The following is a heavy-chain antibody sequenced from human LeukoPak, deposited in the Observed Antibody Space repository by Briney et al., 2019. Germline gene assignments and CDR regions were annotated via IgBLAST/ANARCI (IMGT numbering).Heavy chain of an antibody. V-gene: IGHV3-21*01. CDR1: GFTFSSYS. Sequence: GGSLRLSCAASGFTFSSYSMNWVRQAPGKGLECVSSISSSSSYIYYADSVKGRFTISRDNAKNSLYLQMNSLRAEDTAVYYCARDVKYSSSSSDYWGQGTLVTVSS. CDR2: ISSSSSYI. D-gene: IGHD6-6*01. J-gene: IGHJ4*02. CDR3: ARDVKYSSSSSDY.